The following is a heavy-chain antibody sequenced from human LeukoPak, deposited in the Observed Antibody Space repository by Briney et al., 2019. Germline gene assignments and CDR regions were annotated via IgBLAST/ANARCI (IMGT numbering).Heavy chain of an antibody. Sequence: PSETLSLTCAVYGGSFSGYYWSWIRQPPGKGLEWIGEINHSGSTNYNPSLKSRVTISVDTSKNQFSLKLSSVTAADTAVYYCARGSPRAAGTFDYWGQGTLVTVSS. J-gene: IGHJ4*02. CDR2: INHSGST. CDR1: GGSFSGYY. CDR3: ARGSPRAAGTFDY. V-gene: IGHV4-34*01. D-gene: IGHD6-13*01.